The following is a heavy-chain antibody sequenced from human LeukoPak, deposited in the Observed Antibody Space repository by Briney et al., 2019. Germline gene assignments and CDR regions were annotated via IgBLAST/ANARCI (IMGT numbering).Heavy chain of an antibody. V-gene: IGHV4-31*03. J-gene: IGHJ5*02. CDR2: IYYSGST. CDR3: ASLLYCSSTSCSHDNWFDP. CDR1: GGSISSGGYY. D-gene: IGHD2-2*01. Sequence: SQTLPLTCTVSGGSISSGGYYWSWIRQHPGKGLEWIGYIYYSGSTYYNPSLKSRVTISVDTSKNQFSLKLSSVTAADTAVYYCASLLYCSSTSCSHDNWFDPWGQGTLVTVSS.